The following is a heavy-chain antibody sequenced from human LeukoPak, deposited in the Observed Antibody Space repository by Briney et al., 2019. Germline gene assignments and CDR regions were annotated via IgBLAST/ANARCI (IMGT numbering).Heavy chain of an antibody. J-gene: IGHJ4*02. CDR1: GFIFSDYG. CDR2: TRFDGSIK. Sequence: GGSLRLSCAVSGFIFSDYGFHWVRQAPGKGLEWVAVTRFDGSIKQYAGSVKGRFTISRDDSKNTLYLQMNFLKSEDTAAYYCARWGGTRQYYFDYWGQGTLVTVSS. V-gene: IGHV3-33*01. CDR3: ARWGGTRQYYFDY. D-gene: IGHD1-1*01.